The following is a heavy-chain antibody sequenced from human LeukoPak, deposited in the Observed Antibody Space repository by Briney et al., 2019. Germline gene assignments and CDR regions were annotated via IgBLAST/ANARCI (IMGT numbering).Heavy chain of an antibody. CDR1: GFTFNTYW. J-gene: IGHJ3*02. CDR3: ARVTPKGGLWFGESLGAFDI. Sequence: GGSLRLSCAASGFTFNTYWMTWVRQAPGKGLEWVANIKQDGSETYYGDSVKGRFTISRDNAKNSLYLQMNSLRAEDTAVYYCARVTPKGGLWFGESLGAFDIWGQGTMVTVSS. V-gene: IGHV3-7*05. D-gene: IGHD3-10*01. CDR2: IKQDGSET.